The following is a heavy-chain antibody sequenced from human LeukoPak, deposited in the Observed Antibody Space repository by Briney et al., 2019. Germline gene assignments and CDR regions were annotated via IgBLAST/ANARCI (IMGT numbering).Heavy chain of an antibody. V-gene: IGHV3-21*01. CDR1: GFTFSIYC. J-gene: IGHJ3*01. Sequence: GSLRLFRSASGFTFSIYCMNWVRPAAGRGVGGVSCISIINRYIYLPDSVKGPFTISRDNATNSLYLQMNSLRAEDTAVYFCARDYATLGYCSGSSCPDAFDVWGQGTMVTVSS. D-gene: IGHD2-2*03. CDR2: ISIINRYI. CDR3: ARDYATLGYCSGSSCPDAFDV.